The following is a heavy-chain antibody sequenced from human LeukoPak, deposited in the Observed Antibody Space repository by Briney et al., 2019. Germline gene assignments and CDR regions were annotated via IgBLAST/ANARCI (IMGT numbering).Heavy chain of an antibody. J-gene: IGHJ3*02. Sequence: PSETLSLTCTVSGGSISSYYWTWIRQPPGKGLEWIGYIYHSGSTYYNPSLKSRVTISVDRSKNQFSLKLSSVTAADTAAYYCXXXXXXXXDSXGREKNDAFDIWGQGTMVTVSS. D-gene: IGHD3-22*01. CDR1: GGSISSYY. CDR2: IYHSGST. CDR3: XXXXXXXXDSXGREKNDAFDI. V-gene: IGHV4-59*04.